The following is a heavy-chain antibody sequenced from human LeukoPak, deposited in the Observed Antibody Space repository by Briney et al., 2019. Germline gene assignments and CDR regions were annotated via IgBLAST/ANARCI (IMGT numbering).Heavy chain of an antibody. CDR1: GGTFSSYA. V-gene: IGHV1-69*13. D-gene: IGHD3-10*01. J-gene: IGHJ6*03. Sequence: ASVKVSCKASGGTFSSYAISWVQQAPGQGLEWMGGIIPIFGTANYAQKFQGRVTITADESTSTAYMELSSLRSEDTAVYYCASREGPNYYGSGSYYNDDYYYYMDVWGKGTTVTVSS. CDR3: ASREGPNYYGSGSYYNDDYYYYMDV. CDR2: IIPIFGTA.